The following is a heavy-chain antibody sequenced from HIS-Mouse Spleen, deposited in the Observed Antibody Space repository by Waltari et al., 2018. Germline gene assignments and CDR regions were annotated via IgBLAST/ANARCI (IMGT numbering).Heavy chain of an antibody. V-gene: IGHV3-30*18. J-gene: IGHJ4*02. Sequence: QVQLVEAGGGVVHPGRSLRLPCAPSGFTFSSYCMHWVRQATGKGLEWVAVISYDGSNKYYADSVKGRFTISRDNSKNTLYLQMNSLRAEDTAVYYCAKDRNYFDYWGQGTLVTVSS. CDR1: GFTFSSYC. CDR2: ISYDGSNK. CDR3: AKDRNYFDY.